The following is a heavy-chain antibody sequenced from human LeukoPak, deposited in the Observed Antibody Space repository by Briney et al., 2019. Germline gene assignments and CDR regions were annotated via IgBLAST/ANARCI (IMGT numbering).Heavy chain of an antibody. CDR2: IDPSDSYT. Sequence: PGESLRISCKGSGYSFTSYWISWVRQMPGKGLEWMGRIDPSDSYTNYSPSFQGHVSISADKSISTAYLQWSSLKASDTAMYYCASSSGSYFTYFDYWGQGTLVTVSS. J-gene: IGHJ4*02. CDR3: ASSSGSYFTYFDY. CDR1: GYSFTSYW. D-gene: IGHD1-26*01. V-gene: IGHV5-10-1*01.